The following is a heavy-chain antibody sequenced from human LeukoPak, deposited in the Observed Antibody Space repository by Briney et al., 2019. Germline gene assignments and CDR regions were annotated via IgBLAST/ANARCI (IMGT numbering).Heavy chain of an antibody. J-gene: IGHJ4*02. V-gene: IGHV3-48*04. Sequence: GGSLRLSCAASGFTFSSYGMNWVRQAPGKGVEWLSYISSTSSAIYYADSLKGRFTISRDNAKNSLYLQMNSLRAEDTAVYYCARVIGSYGDSAYWGQGTLVTVSS. CDR1: GFTFSSYG. CDR2: ISSTSSAI. CDR3: ARVIGSYGDSAY. D-gene: IGHD3-16*01.